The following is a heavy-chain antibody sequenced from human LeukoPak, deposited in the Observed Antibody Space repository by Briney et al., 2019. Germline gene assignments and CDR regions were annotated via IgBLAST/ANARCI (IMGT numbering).Heavy chain of an antibody. Sequence: GGSLRLSCAASGFTFSSYSMNWVRQAPGKGLEWVSSISSSSSYIYYADSVKGRFTISGDNAKNSLYLQMNSLRAEDTAVYYCARGVTIFGVDTAFDPWGQGTLVTVSS. CDR3: ARGVTIFGVDTAFDP. J-gene: IGHJ5*02. CDR2: ISSSSSYI. V-gene: IGHV3-21*01. CDR1: GFTFSSYS. D-gene: IGHD3-3*01.